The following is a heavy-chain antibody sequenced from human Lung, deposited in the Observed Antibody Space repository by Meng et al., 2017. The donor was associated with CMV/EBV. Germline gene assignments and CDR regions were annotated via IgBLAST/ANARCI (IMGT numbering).Heavy chain of an antibody. CDR3: ARGSKIYFGSEWYGPFGRHFYGLGV. V-gene: IGHV3-30*10. D-gene: IGHD3-3*01. CDR1: GFSFSTYA. Sequence: GGSLRLXCVASGFSFSTYAVHWVRQAPDKGLEWVAVISFDGTNKYYRDSVKGRFTVSRDNSQNTLYLQMNSLRTEDTAMYYCARGSKIYFGSEWYGPFGRHFYGLGVWXQGTXVTVSS. CDR2: ISFDGTNK. J-gene: IGHJ6*02.